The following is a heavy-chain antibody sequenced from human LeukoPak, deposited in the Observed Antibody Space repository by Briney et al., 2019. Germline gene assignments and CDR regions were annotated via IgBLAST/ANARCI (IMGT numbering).Heavy chain of an antibody. D-gene: IGHD5-24*01. CDR1: GGSIHSNNYY. V-gene: IGHV4-39*01. J-gene: IGHJ4*02. CDR2: IFYSGST. CDR3: ATLVRDAYVSARFDY. Sequence: PSETLSLTCTVSGGSIHSNNYYWAWIRQPPGKGLEWIAHIFYSGSTYYNPSLKSRVTISVDTSKNQFSLNLRSVTAADTAVYYCATLVRDAYVSARFDYWGQGTLVTVSS.